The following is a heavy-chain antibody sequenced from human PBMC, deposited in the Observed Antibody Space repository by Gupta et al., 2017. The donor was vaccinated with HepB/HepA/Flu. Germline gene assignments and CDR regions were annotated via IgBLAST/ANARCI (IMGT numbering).Heavy chain of an antibody. CDR3: AGNYANAAVDV. CDR2: ISSDGRNK. J-gene: IGHJ6*02. D-gene: IGHD2-8*01. Sequence: QVVLVQPGGDVVQPGSSLRLACAASGFIFKTFAMHWVRQAPGRGLEWVAVISSDGRNKDYGDSAKGRFTISRDNSHSTLDLQMNRLTIDDSALYFCAGNYANAAVDVWGQGTTVTVSS. CDR1: GFIFKTFA. V-gene: IGHV3-30*03.